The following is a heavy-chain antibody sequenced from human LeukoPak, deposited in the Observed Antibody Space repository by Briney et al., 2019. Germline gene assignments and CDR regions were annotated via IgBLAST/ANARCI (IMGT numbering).Heavy chain of an antibody. CDR2: IRSDGSST. CDR3: AKDHGVTNFQYYDMDV. J-gene: IGHJ6*03. V-gene: IGHV3-30*02. D-gene: IGHD4-17*01. CDR1: GFTLTNYG. Sequence: PGGSLRLSCAASGFTLTNYGINWARQAPGKGLEWVAFIRSDGSSTYYADSVKGRFTISRDNSKNTMYLQMNSLRAEDTAVYHVAKDHGVTNFQYYDMDVWGRGTTVTVSS.